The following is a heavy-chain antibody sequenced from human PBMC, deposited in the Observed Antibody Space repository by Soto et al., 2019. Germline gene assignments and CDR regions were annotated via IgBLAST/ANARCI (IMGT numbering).Heavy chain of an antibody. V-gene: IGHV3-30*18. J-gene: IGHJ4*02. CDR3: AKDPQFTPVGPGDY. CDR1: GFTFSSYV. Sequence: GGSLRLSCAASGFTFSSYVMHWVRQAPGKGLEWVAVISYDGSNKYYADSVKGRFTISRDNSKNTLYLQMNSLRAEDTAVYYCAKDPQFTPVGPGDYWGQGTLV. D-gene: IGHD3-10*01. CDR2: ISYDGSNK.